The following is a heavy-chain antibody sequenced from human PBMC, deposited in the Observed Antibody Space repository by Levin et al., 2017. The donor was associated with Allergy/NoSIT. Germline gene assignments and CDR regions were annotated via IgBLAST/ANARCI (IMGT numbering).Heavy chain of an antibody. CDR1: GFTFSDYY. V-gene: IGHV3-11*01. J-gene: IGHJ4*02. D-gene: IGHD3-22*01. Sequence: PGGSLRLSCAASGFTFSDYYMSWIRQAPGKGLEWVSYISSSGSTIYYADSVKGRFTISRDNAKNSLYLQMNSLRAEDTAVYYCARDYYDSSGYYSLDYWGQGTLVTVSS. CDR2: ISSSGSTI. CDR3: ARDYYDSSGYYSLDY.